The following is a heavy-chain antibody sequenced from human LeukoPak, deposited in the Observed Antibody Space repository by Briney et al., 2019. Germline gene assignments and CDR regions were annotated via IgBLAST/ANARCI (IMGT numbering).Heavy chain of an antibody. CDR2: ISGSGSST. Sequence: GGSLRLPCAASGFTFRSYAMSWVRQAPGKGLEWVSAISGSGSSTYYADSVKGRFTISRDNSKNTLYLQMNNLRADDTAVYYCARRRPYDTSGYYFAYWGQGTLVTVSS. J-gene: IGHJ4*02. V-gene: IGHV3-23*01. CDR3: ARRRPYDTSGYYFAY. D-gene: IGHD3-22*01. CDR1: GFTFRSYA.